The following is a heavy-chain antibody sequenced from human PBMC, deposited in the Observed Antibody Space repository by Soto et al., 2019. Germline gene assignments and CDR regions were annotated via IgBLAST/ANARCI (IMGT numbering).Heavy chain of an antibody. D-gene: IGHD3-22*01. CDR3: ARGRSPMIVVITAYDY. V-gene: IGHV3-7*01. CDR2: IKQDGSEK. J-gene: IGHJ4*02. Sequence: GGSLRLSCAASGFTFSSYWMSWVRQAPGKGLEWVANIKQDGSEKYYVDSMKGRFTISRDNAKNSLYLQMNSLRGEDTAVYYCARGRSPMIVVITAYDYWGQGTLVTVSS. CDR1: GFTFSSYW.